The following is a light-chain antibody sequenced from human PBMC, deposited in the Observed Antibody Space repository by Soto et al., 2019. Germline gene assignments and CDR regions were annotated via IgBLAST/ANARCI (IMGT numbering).Light chain of an antibody. CDR1: ETISTK. Sequence: SLSVSPGEIATLSCRATETISTKLAWFQRKPGQPPRLLIYGSSTRATGVPDRFSGSGSGTEFTLIISSLLSEDDALFRCQQYIKWLLLISFCQGTRLEN. V-gene: IGKV3-15*01. J-gene: IGKJ5*01. CDR2: GSS. CDR3: QQYIKWLLLIS.